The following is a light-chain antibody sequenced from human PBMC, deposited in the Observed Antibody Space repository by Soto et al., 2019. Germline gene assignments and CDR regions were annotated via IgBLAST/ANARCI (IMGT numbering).Light chain of an antibody. CDR1: QSVSSN. Sequence: EIVMTQSPATLSVSPGERATLSCRASQSVSSNLAWYQQKPGQAPRLLIYGASNRATGIPDRFSGSGSGTEFTLTIRRLEPEDFAVYYCQQYGSSGTCGQGTKVDIK. J-gene: IGKJ1*01. CDR3: QQYGSSGT. CDR2: GAS. V-gene: IGKV3-20*01.